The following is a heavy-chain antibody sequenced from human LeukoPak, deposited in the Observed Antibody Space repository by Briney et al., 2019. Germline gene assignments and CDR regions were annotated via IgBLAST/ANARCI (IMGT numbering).Heavy chain of an antibody. V-gene: IGHV4-61*02. Sequence: SETLSLTCTVSGGSISSGSYYWSWIRQPAGKGLEWIGRIYTSGSTNYSPSLKSRVTISVDTSKNQFSLKLSSVTAADTAVYYCARAREDYYDSSGYYSYYYYYYGMDVWGQGTTVTVSS. CDR2: IYTSGST. D-gene: IGHD3-22*01. CDR3: ARAREDYYDSSGYYSYYYYYYGMDV. J-gene: IGHJ6*02. CDR1: GGSISSGSYY.